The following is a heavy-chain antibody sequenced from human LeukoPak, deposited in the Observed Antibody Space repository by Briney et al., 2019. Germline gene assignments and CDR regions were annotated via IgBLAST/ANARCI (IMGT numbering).Heavy chain of an antibody. CDR2: FDPGSGEI. D-gene: IGHD3-9*01. J-gene: IGHJ4*02. Sequence: ASVKVSCKVSGYSITELSTHWVRQAPRKGLEWMGGFDPGSGEIIYEQMFQDRVTMTEDTSTDTAYMELSSLRSEDTALYYCATGTHYDLLPFWGQGTLVTVSS. CDR3: ATGTHYDLLPF. V-gene: IGHV1-24*01. CDR1: GYSITELS.